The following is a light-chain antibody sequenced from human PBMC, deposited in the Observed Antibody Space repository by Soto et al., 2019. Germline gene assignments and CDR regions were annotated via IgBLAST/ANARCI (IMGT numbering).Light chain of an antibody. V-gene: IGLV2-14*01. CDR1: SSDVGAYNY. Sequence: QSALTQPASVSGSPGQSITISCTGTSSDVGAYNYVSWYQQHPDKAPKLVIYGVSNRPSGVSNRFSGSKSGNTASLTISGLLPEDEAHYYCNSYAGTSYGFGTGTKLTVL. J-gene: IGLJ1*01. CDR2: GVS. CDR3: NSYAGTSYG.